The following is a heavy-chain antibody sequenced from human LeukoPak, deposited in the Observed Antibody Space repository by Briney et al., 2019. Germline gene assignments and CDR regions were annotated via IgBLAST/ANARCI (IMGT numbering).Heavy chain of an antibody. CDR3: TREDDSSGYRPFDI. J-gene: IGHJ3*02. V-gene: IGHV1-2*06. D-gene: IGHD3-22*01. CDR2: INPNSGGT. CDR1: GYTFTGYY. Sequence: EASVKVSCTASGYTFTGYYIHWVRQAPGQGLEWMGRINPNSGGTNYAQKFQGRVTMTRDTSISTAYMDLSSLRSDDTAVYYCTREDDSSGYRPFDIWGQGTMVTVSS.